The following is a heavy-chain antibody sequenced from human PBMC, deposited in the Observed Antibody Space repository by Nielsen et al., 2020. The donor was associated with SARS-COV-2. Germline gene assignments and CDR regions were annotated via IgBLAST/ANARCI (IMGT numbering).Heavy chain of an antibody. CDR2: IWYDGSNK. J-gene: IGHJ4*02. CDR3: AKGRGYSYGYLDY. CDR1: GFTFSSYG. Sequence: GGSLRLSCAASGFTFSSYGMHWVRQAPGKGLEWVAVIWYDGSNKYYADSVKGRFTISRDNSKNTLYLQMNSLRAEDTAVYYCAKGRGYSYGYLDYWGQGTLVTVSS. V-gene: IGHV3-30*02. D-gene: IGHD5-18*01.